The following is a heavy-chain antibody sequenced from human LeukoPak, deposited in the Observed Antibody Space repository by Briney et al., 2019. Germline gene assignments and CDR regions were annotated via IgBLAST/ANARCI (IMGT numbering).Heavy chain of an antibody. CDR3: AKGKDDRDPTSAYYYYYMDV. CDR1: GFTFDDYA. CDR2: ISWDGGST. V-gene: IGHV3-43D*04. D-gene: IGHD3-10*01. Sequence: GGSLRLSCAVSGFTFDDYAMHWVRQAPGKGLEWVSLISWDGGSTYYADSVKGRFTISRDNSKNSLYLQMNSLRAEDTALYYCAKGKDDRDPTSAYYYYYMDVWGKGTTVTVSS. J-gene: IGHJ6*03.